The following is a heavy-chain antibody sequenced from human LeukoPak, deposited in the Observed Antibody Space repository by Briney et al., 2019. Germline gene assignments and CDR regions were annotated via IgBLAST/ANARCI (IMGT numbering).Heavy chain of an antibody. J-gene: IGHJ4*02. V-gene: IGHV4-34*01. Sequence: PSETLSLTCAVYGGSFSGYYWSWIRQPPGKGLEWIGEINHSGSTNYNPSLKSRVTISVDTSKNKFSLKLSSVTAADTAVYYCARGAAGTFSYWGQGTLVTVSS. CDR1: GGSFSGYY. CDR2: INHSGST. CDR3: ARGAAGTFSY. D-gene: IGHD6-13*01.